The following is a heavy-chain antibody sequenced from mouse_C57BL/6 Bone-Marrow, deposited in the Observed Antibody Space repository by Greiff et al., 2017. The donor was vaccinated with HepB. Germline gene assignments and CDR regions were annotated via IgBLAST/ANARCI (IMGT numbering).Heavy chain of an antibody. CDR1: GFTFSSYA. D-gene: IGHD2-3*01. CDR3: TREYDDGYYDYAMDY. V-gene: IGHV5-9-1*02. J-gene: IGHJ4*01. Sequence: EVQGVESGEGLVKPGGSLKLSCAASGFTFSSYAMSWVRQTPEKRLEWVAYISSGGDYIYYADTVKGRFTISRDNARNTLYLQTSSLKSEDTAMYYCTREYDDGYYDYAMDYWGQGTSVTVSS. CDR2: ISSGGDYI.